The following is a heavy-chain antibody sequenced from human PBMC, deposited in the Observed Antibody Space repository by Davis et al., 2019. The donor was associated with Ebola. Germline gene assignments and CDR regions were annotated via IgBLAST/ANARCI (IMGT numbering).Heavy chain of an antibody. Sequence: GESLKISCAASGFTFSDYYMSWIRQAPGKGLEWVSYISSTGSTIYYADSVKGRFTISRDNAKNSLYLQMNSLRAEDTAVYYCARDIDRYCSSTSCSNGMDVWGQGTTVTVSS. CDR3: ARDIDRYCSSTSCSNGMDV. D-gene: IGHD2-2*01. CDR2: ISSTGSTI. CDR1: GFTFSDYY. J-gene: IGHJ6*02. V-gene: IGHV3-11*04.